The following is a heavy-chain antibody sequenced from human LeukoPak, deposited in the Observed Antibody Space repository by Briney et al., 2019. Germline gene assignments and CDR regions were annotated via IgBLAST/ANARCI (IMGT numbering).Heavy chain of an antibody. CDR3: AKDGVVAALGDNWFDP. CDR1: GFTFSSYS. CDR2: ISSSSSTI. D-gene: IGHD2-15*01. Sequence: GGSLRLSCAASGFTFSSYSMNWVRQAPGKGLEWVSYISSSSSTIYYADSVKGRFTISRDNAKNSLYLQMNSLRPEDTALYYCAKDGVVAALGDNWFDPWGQGTLVTVSS. V-gene: IGHV3-48*01. J-gene: IGHJ5*02.